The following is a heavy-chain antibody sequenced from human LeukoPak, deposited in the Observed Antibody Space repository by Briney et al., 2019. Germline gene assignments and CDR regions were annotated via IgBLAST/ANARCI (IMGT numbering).Heavy chain of an antibody. J-gene: IGHJ4*02. D-gene: IGHD2-2*01. CDR1: GGSISSGSYY. Sequence: SETLSLTWTVSGGSISSGSYYWSWIRQPAGKGLEWIGRIYTSGSTNYNPSLKSRVTISVDTSKNQFSLKLSSVTAADTAVYYCARNLILGYCSSTSCPPDYWGQGTLVTVSS. V-gene: IGHV4-61*02. CDR3: ARNLILGYCSSTSCPPDY. CDR2: IYTSGST.